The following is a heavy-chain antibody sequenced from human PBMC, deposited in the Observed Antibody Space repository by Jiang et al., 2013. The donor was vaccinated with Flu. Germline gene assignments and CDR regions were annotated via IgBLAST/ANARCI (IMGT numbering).Heavy chain of an antibody. D-gene: IGHD2-21*02. CDR2: INPSGGSX. V-gene: IGHV1-46*03. CDR1: YY. J-gene: IGHJ4*02. CDR3: ARGLTYCGGDCYNF. Sequence: YYIHWVRTGPSDKGLEWMGIINPSGGSXSYAQKFQGRVTMTRDTSTSTVYMELSSLRSEDTAVYYCARGLTYCGGDCYNFWGQGTLVTVSS.